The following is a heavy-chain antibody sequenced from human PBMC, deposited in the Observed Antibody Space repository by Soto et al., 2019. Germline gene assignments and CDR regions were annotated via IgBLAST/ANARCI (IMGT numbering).Heavy chain of an antibody. Sequence: ETLSLTCTVSGGSISSYDWSWIRQAAGKGLEWIGRSYTSGITNYNASLKSRGTMSVDTSKNQFCLKLSSVTAADTAVYYCARATYYDFWSGLGGSFDPWGQGTLVTVSS. CDR3: ARATYYDFWSGLGGSFDP. CDR2: SYTSGIT. D-gene: IGHD3-3*01. V-gene: IGHV4-4*07. CDR1: GGSISSYD. J-gene: IGHJ5*02.